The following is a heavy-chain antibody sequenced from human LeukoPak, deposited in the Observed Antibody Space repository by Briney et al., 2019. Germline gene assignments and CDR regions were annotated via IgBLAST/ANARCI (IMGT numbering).Heavy chain of an antibody. Sequence: ASVKVSCKASGYTFTGYYMHWVRQAPGQGLEWMGWINPNSGGTNYAQKFQGRVTMTRDTSISTAYMELSRLRPDDTAVYYCARDGDIVATYNYYYYMDVWGKGTTVTVSS. D-gene: IGHD5-12*01. V-gene: IGHV1-2*02. J-gene: IGHJ6*03. CDR1: GYTFTGYY. CDR3: ARDGDIVATYNYYYYMDV. CDR2: INPNSGGT.